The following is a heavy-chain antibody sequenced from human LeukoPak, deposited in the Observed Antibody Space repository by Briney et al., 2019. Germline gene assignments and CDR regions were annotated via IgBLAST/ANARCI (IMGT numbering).Heavy chain of an antibody. Sequence: ASVKLSCKASGYTFTSYDINWVRQATGQGLEWMGWMNPNSGNTGYAQKFQGRVTMTRNTSISTAYMELSSLRSEDTAVYYCARVTTGTPRRRANWFDPWGQGTLVTASS. D-gene: IGHD1-1*01. CDR1: GYTFTSYD. CDR3: ARVTTGTPRRRANWFDP. CDR2: MNPNSGNT. J-gene: IGHJ5*02. V-gene: IGHV1-8*01.